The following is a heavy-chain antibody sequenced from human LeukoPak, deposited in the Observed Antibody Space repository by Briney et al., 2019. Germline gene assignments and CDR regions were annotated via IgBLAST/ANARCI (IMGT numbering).Heavy chain of an antibody. CDR3: ARSTYYYDSSGYMEDQFDY. V-gene: IGHV1-69*04. D-gene: IGHD3-22*01. CDR2: IIPILGIA. Sequence: SVKVSCKASGGTFSSYAISWVRQAPGQGLDWMGRIIPILGIANYAQKFQGRVTISADKSTSTAYMELSSLRSEDTAVYYCARSTYYYDSSGYMEDQFDYWGQGNLVSVSS. J-gene: IGHJ4*02. CDR1: GGTFSSYA.